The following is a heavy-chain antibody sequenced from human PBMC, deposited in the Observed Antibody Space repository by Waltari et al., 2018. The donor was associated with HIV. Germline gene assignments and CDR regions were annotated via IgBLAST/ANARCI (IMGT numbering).Heavy chain of an antibody. CDR1: GFSFSTYD. Sequence: EVLLEESGGGLAQPGGSLRLSCAASGFSFSTYDMHWFRQGTGKGLEWVSGIGSAGDTYYTDSVKGRFNISRENAKRSLYLQMNSLRVEDTGMYYCARGYNWNDDAYYGMDVWGQGTTVTVSS. CDR3: ARGYNWNDDAYYGMDV. D-gene: IGHD1-1*01. J-gene: IGHJ6*02. V-gene: IGHV3-13*04. CDR2: IGSAGDT.